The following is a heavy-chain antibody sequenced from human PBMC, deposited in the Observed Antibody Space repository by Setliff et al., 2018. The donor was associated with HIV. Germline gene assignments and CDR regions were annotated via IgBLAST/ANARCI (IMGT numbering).Heavy chain of an antibody. D-gene: IGHD6-13*01. J-gene: IGHJ4*02. Sequence: ASVKVSCKVFGDSFNGYYMYWVRQAPGQGLEWMGRISPTSGGATYAQTFQGRVTMSRDTSTSTVYMELKGLRSDDTAVYFCAKHAMYSTTSHSDNWGQGSLVTVSS. CDR2: ISPTSGGA. CDR3: AKHAMYSTTSHSDN. CDR1: GDSFNGYY. V-gene: IGHV1-2*06.